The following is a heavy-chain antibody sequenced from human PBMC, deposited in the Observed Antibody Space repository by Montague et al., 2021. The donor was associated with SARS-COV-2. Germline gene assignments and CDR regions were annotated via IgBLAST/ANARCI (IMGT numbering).Heavy chain of an antibody. D-gene: IGHD4-17*01. CDR1: GGSISSASYY. Sequence: TLSLTCTVSGGSISSASYYWSWIRQPAGKGPEWIGHIYSTVITNYNPSLKSRVTISVDLSKNQFSLKMTSVTAADTAVYYCARDPHDYGWFDPWGQGTLVTVPS. CDR2: IYSTVIT. V-gene: IGHV4-61*09. J-gene: IGHJ5*02. CDR3: ARDPHDYGWFDP.